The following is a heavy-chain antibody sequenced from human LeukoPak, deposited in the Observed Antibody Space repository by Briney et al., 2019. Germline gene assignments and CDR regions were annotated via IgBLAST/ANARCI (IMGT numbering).Heavy chain of an antibody. CDR2: IRSKANSYAT. CDR3: TSIAAAVPL. V-gene: IGHV3-73*01. J-gene: IGHJ4*02. Sequence: RTGGSLRLSCAASGFTFSGSAMHWVRQASGKGLEWVGRIRSKANSYATAYAASVKVRFTISRDDSNNTAYLQMNSLKTVDTAVXXXTSIAAAVPLWGQGTLVTVSS. CDR1: GFTFSGSA. D-gene: IGHD6-13*01.